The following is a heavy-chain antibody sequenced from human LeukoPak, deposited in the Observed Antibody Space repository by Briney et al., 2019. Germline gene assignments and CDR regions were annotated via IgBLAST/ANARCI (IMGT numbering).Heavy chain of an antibody. D-gene: IGHD2-15*01. CDR2: INPNSGGT. CDR3: ARGAPGSSCSGGSCPYFDL. Sequence: GASVNVSCKASEYTFTGYYIHCVRQAPGQGLKGRGGINPNSGGTNYAQKFQGRVTMTSDTSISTAYMELSRLRSDETAVYYCARGAPGSSCSGGSCPYFDLWGQGTLVSVSS. V-gene: IGHV1-2*02. CDR1: EYTFTGYY. J-gene: IGHJ4*02.